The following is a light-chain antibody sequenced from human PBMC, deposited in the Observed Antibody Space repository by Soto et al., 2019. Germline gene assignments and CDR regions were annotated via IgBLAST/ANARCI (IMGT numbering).Light chain of an antibody. J-gene: IGKJ4*01. Sequence: EIVMTQSPATLYVSPRERATLSCRASQSGSSNLAWYQQKFGQAPRLLIYGASTRATGIPARFSGSVSGTEFTLTISSLRSEDFAVYYCQKDNNWPLTFGGGTKVEIK. V-gene: IGKV3-15*01. CDR3: QKDNNWPLT. CDR1: QSGSSN. CDR2: GAS.